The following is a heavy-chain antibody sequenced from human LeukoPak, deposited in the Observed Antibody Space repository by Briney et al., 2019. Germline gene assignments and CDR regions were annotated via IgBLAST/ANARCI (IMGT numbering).Heavy chain of an antibody. D-gene: IGHD3-10*01. V-gene: IGHV3-30*03. J-gene: IGHJ4*02. CDR3: ARVDYYGSGVDY. CDR1: GFTFSSYG. Sequence: GGSLRLSCAASGFTFSSYGMHWVRQAPGKGLEWVAVISYDGSNKYYADSVKGRFTISRDNSKNTLYLQMNNLRAEDTAVYYCARVDYYGSGVDYWGQGTLVTVSS. CDR2: ISYDGSNK.